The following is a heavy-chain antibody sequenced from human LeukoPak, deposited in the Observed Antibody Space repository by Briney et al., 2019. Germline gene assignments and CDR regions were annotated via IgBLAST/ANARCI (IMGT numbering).Heavy chain of an antibody. CDR3: ARGPSGYHNT. CDR2: ISGSGGST. CDR1: GFTFSSYG. D-gene: IGHD5-12*01. V-gene: IGHV3-23*01. Sequence: PGGSLRLSCAASGFTFSSYGMSWVRQAPGKGLEWVSVISGSGGSTYYADSVKGRFAISRDNSKNTLYLQMNSLRAEDTAVYYCARGPSGYHNTGGQGTLVTVSS. J-gene: IGHJ4*02.